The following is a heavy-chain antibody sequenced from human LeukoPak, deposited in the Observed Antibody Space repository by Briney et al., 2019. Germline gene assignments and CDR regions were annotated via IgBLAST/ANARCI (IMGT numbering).Heavy chain of an antibody. CDR3: ARTGYSGYDYSWFDP. J-gene: IGHJ5*02. Sequence: GGSLRLSCAASEFTFSSYEMNWVRQAPGKGLNWVSYISSSGSTIYYADSVKGRFTISRDNAKNSLYLQMNSLRAEDTAVYYCARTGYSGYDYSWFDPWGQGTLVTVSS. CDR1: EFTFSSYE. D-gene: IGHD5-12*01. V-gene: IGHV3-48*03. CDR2: ISSSGSTI.